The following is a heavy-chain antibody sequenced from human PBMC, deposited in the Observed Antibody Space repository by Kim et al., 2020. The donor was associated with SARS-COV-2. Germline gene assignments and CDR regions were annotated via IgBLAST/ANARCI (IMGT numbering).Heavy chain of an antibody. J-gene: IGHJ5*02. CDR1: GFTFSSYA. D-gene: IGHD3-10*01. CDR2: ISYDGSNK. V-gene: IGHV3-30*04. CDR3: ARDARTAKLLWFGELNESNWFDP. Sequence: GGSLRLSCAASGFTFSSYAMHWVRQAPGKGLEWVAVISYDGSNKYYADSVKGRFTISRDNSKNTLYLQMNSLRAEDTAVYYCARDARTAKLLWFGELNESNWFDPWGQGTLVTVSS.